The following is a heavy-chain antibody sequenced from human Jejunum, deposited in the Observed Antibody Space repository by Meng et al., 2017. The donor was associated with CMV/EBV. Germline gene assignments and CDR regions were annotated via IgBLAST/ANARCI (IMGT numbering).Heavy chain of an antibody. CDR3: TGLDY. Sequence: HLVQSGGCLVQPVGSLRLSCAASGFSFSTYWMYWVRQEPGKGLLWVSRILPDGSTHYADAVKGRFTISRDNVKNAPYLQMDSLRVKDTAVYYCTGLDYWGQGTLVTVSS. J-gene: IGHJ4*02. CDR1: GFSFSTYW. V-gene: IGHV3-74*01. CDR2: ILPDGST.